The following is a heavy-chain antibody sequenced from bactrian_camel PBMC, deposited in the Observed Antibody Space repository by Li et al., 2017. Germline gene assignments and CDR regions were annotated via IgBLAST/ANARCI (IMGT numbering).Heavy chain of an antibody. V-gene: IGHV3S1*01. D-gene: IGHD3*01. J-gene: IGHJ4*01. CDR1: GYTFSRGGVC. CDR2: VVTGNFYP. Sequence: HVQLVESGGGSVQAGGTLRLSCVFTGYTFSRGGVCMGWFRVVPGKERELVAHVVTGNFYPWYADSVKGRFTISQDNAKNTLYLQLNSLKTEDMAIYYCAKAMSSLWDYDFWGQGTQVTVS. CDR3: AKAMSSLWDYDF.